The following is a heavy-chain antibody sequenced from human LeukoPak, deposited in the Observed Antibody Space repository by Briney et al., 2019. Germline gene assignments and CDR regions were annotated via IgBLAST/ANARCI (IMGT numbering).Heavy chain of an antibody. CDR3: ATARGYHSLNWFDP. V-gene: IGHV1-69-2*01. CDR2: VDPEDGET. Sequence: ATVKISCKASGYTFTDYYMHWVQQAPGKGLEWMGRVDPEDGETIYAEKFQGRVTITADTSTDTAYMELSSLRSEDTAVYYCATARGYHSLNWFDPWGQGTLVTVSS. D-gene: IGHD3-16*02. J-gene: IGHJ5*02. CDR1: GYTFTDYY.